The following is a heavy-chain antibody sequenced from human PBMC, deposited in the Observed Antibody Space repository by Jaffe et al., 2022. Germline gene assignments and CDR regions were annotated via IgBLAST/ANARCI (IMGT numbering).Heavy chain of an antibody. CDR2: ISADITTT. CDR1: AFTFSSYG. Sequence: EVQLLESGGGLVQPGGSLRLSCEASAFTFSSYGINWVRQAPGKGLEWVSIISADITTTYYADSVKGRFTISRDNSKNILYLQMNSLRAEDTAIYYCARRSMGSKKWNTFDLWGQGTLVTVSS. V-gene: IGHV3-23*01. CDR3: ARRSMGSKKWNTFDL. D-gene: IGHD1-1*01. J-gene: IGHJ4*02.